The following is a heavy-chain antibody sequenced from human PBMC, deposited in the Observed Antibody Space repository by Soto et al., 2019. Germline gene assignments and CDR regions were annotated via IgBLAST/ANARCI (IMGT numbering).Heavy chain of an antibody. V-gene: IGHV4-59*12. J-gene: IGHJ4*02. CDR2: IYHSGST. CDR1: GGSFSSWY. CDR3: ARVPDY. Sequence: SETLSLTCAVYGGSFSSWYWSWIRQPPGKGLEWIGYIYHSGSTYYNPSLKSRVTILVDRSKNQFSLRLSSVTAADTAVYYCARVPDYWGQGTLVTVSS.